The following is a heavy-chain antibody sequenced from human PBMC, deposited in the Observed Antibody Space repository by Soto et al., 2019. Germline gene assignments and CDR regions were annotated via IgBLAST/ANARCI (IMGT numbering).Heavy chain of an antibody. Sequence: XESLKISCKGSGYSFTSYWIGWVRQMPGKGLEWMGIIYPGDSDTRYSPSFQGQVTISADKSISTAYLQWSSLKASDTAMYYCARGSGSYPYYYYGMDVWGQGTTVTVSS. J-gene: IGHJ6*02. D-gene: IGHD1-26*01. V-gene: IGHV5-51*01. CDR2: IYPGDSDT. CDR1: GYSFTSYW. CDR3: ARGSGSYPYYYYGMDV.